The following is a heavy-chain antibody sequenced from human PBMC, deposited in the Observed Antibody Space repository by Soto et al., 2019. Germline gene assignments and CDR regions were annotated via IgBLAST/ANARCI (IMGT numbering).Heavy chain of an antibody. J-gene: IGHJ2*01. Sequence: QVQLVQSGAEVKKPGAIVKVSCKASGYTFTGYYMHWVRQAPGQGVEWMGWINPNSGGTNYAHKFQGRVTVTRDTSISTAYMGLSGLRFYDTAVYYCARESREWFEGYFDLWGRGTLVTVSS. CDR1: GYTFTGYY. V-gene: IGHV1-2*07. CDR3: ARESREWFEGYFDL. D-gene: IGHD3-3*01. CDR2: INPNSGGT.